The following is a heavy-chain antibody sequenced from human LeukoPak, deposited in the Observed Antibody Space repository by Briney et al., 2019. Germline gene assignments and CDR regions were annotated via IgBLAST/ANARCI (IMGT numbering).Heavy chain of an antibody. J-gene: IGHJ6*02. CDR2: INPSGGST. D-gene: IGHD2/OR15-2a*01. V-gene: IGHV1-46*01. CDR3: ARDILEYSDYYYGMDV. Sequence: ASVKVSCKASGYTFTSYYMHWVRQAPGQGLEWMGIINPSGGSTSYAQKFQGRVTMTRDTSTSTVYMELSSLRSEDTAVYYCARDILEYSDYYYGMDVWGQGTTVTVSS. CDR1: GYTFTSYY.